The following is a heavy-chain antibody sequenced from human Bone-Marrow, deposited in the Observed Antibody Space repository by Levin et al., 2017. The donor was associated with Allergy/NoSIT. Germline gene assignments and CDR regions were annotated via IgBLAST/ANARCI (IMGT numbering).Heavy chain of an antibody. CDR2: THYSGTS. CDR3: ARAIGPAVGFTGERCFCDI. J-gene: IGHJ4*02. D-gene: IGHD1-14*01. Sequence: ASETLSLTCTVSGDSINSVDHFWSWIRQSPGKGLEWIGNTHYSGTSKFNPSLKSRVTMSLDPSANQVSLRLTSVTAADTAVYYCARAIGPAVGFTGERCFCDIWGQGTQVTVSS. CDR1: GDSINSVDHF. V-gene: IGHV4-30-4*01.